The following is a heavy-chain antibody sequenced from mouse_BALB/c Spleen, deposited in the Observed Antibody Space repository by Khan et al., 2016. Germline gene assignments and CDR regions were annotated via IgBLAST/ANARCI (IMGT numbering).Heavy chain of an antibody. Sequence: QVQLQQPGAELVNPGASVNLSCKASGYTLTSYWMHWVKQRPGQGLEWIGEINPSNGRTNYNEKLKSKATLTVDKSSSTAYMQLSRPTSEDSAVSYCANLLYTFDYWGQGTTLTVSA. J-gene: IGHJ2*01. D-gene: IGHD2-12*01. V-gene: IGHV1S81*02. CDR2: INPSNGRT. CDR3: ANLLYTFDY. CDR1: GYTLTSYW.